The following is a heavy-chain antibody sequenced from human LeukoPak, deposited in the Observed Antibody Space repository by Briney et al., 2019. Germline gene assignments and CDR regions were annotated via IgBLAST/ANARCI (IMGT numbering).Heavy chain of an antibody. J-gene: IGHJ6*03. CDR1: GFTVSSNY. Sequence: PGGSLRLSCAASGFTVSSNYMSWVRQAPGKGLEWVSVIYSGGSTYCADSVKGRFTISRDNSKNTLYLQMNSLRAEDTAVYYCARVREDITIFGVAYYYYYYMDVWGKGTTVTVSS. D-gene: IGHD3-3*01. V-gene: IGHV3-53*01. CDR3: ARVREDITIFGVAYYYYYYMDV. CDR2: IYSGGST.